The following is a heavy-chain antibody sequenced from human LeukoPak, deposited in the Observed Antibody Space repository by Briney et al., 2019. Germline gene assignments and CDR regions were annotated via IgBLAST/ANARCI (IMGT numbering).Heavy chain of an antibody. CDR1: GGSISSSTYY. D-gene: IGHD1-26*01. Sequence: PSETLSLTCTVSGGSISSSTYYWGWIRQSPGKGLEWIGSVHYSGGSYYSPSLKSRVTISLNTSKNQFSLKLSSVTAADTAVYYCARQQTNLVAEGEFDYWGQGTLVTVSS. J-gene: IGHJ4*02. CDR3: ARQQTNLVAEGEFDY. V-gene: IGHV4-39*01. CDR2: VHYSGGS.